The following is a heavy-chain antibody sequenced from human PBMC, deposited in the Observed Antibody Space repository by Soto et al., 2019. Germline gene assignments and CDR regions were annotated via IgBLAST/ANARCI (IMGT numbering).Heavy chain of an antibody. D-gene: IGHD2-15*01. V-gene: IGHV4-59*01. CDR3: ATGYCSGGSCYSGKNDAFDI. Sequence: TSETLSLTCTVSGGSISSYYWSWIRQPPGKGLEWIGYIYYSGSTNYNPSLKSRVTISVDTSKNQFSLKLSSVTAADTAVYYCATGYCSGGSCYSGKNDAFDIWGQGTMVTVSS. J-gene: IGHJ3*02. CDR1: GGSISSYY. CDR2: IYYSGST.